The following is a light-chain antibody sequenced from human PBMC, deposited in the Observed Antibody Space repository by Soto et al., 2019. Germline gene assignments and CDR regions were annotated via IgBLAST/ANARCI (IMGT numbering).Light chain of an antibody. Sequence: EIVLTQSPATLSLSPGEGATLSCGASQSISNNYLAWYQQKPGLAPRLLIYDAFTRATGIPDRFSGSGSGTDFTLTISRLEPEDFAVYYCQQYGGSPGLFTFGPGTKVDIK. CDR2: DAF. V-gene: IGKV3D-20*01. J-gene: IGKJ3*01. CDR1: QSISNNY. CDR3: QQYGGSPGLFT.